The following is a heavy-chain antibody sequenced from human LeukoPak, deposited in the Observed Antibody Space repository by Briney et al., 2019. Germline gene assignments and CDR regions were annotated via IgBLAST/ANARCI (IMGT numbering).Heavy chain of an antibody. D-gene: IGHD1-26*01. J-gene: IGHJ4*02. CDR1: GFTFDDYA. V-gene: IGHV3-9*01. CDR2: ISWNSGSI. CDR3: AKTPGWELLYYFDY. Sequence: GRSLRLSRAASGFTFDDYAMHWVRQAPGKGLEWVSGISWNSGSIGYADSVKGRFTISRDNAKNSLYLQMNSLRAEDTALYYCAKTPGWELLYYFDYWGQGTLVTVSS.